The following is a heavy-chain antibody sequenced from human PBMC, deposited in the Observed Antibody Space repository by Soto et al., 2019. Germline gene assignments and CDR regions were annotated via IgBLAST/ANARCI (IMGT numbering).Heavy chain of an antibody. CDR2: ISYDGSNK. J-gene: IGHJ6*02. V-gene: IGHV3-30-3*01. CDR3: AKVMTTVRYYQYYGMDV. CDR1: GFTFSSYA. D-gene: IGHD4-4*01. Sequence: HPGGSLRLSCAASGFTFSSYAMHWVCQAPGKGLEWVAVISYDGSNKYYADSVKGRFTISRDNSKNTLYLQMNSLRAEDTAVYYCAKVMTTVRYYQYYGMDVWGQGTTVTVSS.